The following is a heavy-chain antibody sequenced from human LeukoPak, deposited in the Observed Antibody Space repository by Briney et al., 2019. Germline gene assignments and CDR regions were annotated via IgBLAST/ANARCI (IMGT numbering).Heavy chain of an antibody. CDR2: ISGSGGST. V-gene: IGHV3-23*01. CDR1: GFTFSSYG. D-gene: IGHD3-10*01. J-gene: IGHJ4*02. CDR3: AKRGSMVRGVNIFDY. Sequence: WGALRLSCAASGFTFSSYGMSWVRQAPGKGLEWVSAISGSGGSTYYADSVKGRFTISRDNSKNTLYLQMNSLRAEDTAVYYCAKRGSMVRGVNIFDYWGQGTLVTVSS.